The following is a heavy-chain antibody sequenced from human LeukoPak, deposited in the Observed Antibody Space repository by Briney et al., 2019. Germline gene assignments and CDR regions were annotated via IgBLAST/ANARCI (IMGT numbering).Heavy chain of an antibody. D-gene: IGHD3-22*01. J-gene: IGHJ5*02. CDR1: GDSISSVDYS. Sequence: PPETLSLTCAVSGDSISSVDYSWNWIRQPPGKGLEWIGFIYYSGNTYYNPSLKSRVTISLDTSKNQFSLKLSSVTAADTAVYFCARGSHYYDSSGYYNWFDPWGQGTLVTVSS. V-gene: IGHV4-30-4*07. CDR2: IYYSGNT. CDR3: ARGSHYYDSSGYYNWFDP.